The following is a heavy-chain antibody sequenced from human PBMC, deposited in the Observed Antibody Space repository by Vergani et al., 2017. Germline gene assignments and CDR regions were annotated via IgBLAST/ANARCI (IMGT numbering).Heavy chain of an antibody. V-gene: IGHV4-59*01. CDR2: IYYSGST. Sequence: QVQLQESGPGLVKPSETLSLTCTVSGGSISSYYWSWIRQPPGKGLEWIGYIYYSGSTNYNPSLKSRVTISVDTSKNQFSLKLSSVTAADTAVYYCARHKGTTNAFDIWGQGTMVTVSS. J-gene: IGHJ3*02. CDR3: ARHKGTTNAFDI. D-gene: IGHD1-26*01. CDR1: GGSISSYY.